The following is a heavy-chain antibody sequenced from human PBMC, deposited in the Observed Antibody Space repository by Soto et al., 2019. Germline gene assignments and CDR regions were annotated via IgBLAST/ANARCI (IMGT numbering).Heavy chain of an antibody. J-gene: IGHJ4*02. Sequence: TLSLTCAVYGGSFSGYYWSWIRQPPGKGLEWIGEINHSGSTNYNPSLKSRVTISVDTSKNQFSLKLSSVTAADTAVYYCARERGVPDYWGQGTLVTVSS. CDR2: INHSGST. CDR3: ARERGVPDY. D-gene: IGHD3-10*01. V-gene: IGHV4-34*01. CDR1: GGSFSGYY.